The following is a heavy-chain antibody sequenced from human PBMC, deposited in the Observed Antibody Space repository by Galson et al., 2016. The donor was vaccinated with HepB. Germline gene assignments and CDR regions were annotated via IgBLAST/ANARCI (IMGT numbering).Heavy chain of an antibody. CDR2: ISSSGSSI. V-gene: IGHV3-11*01. CDR3: ARGGWSGYSATDY. CDR1: GFTFSDYY. Sequence: SLRLSCAASGFTFSDYYMRWIRQAPGKGLEWISYISSSGSSIDYADSVKGRFTISRDNAKNSLYLQMNSLGAEDTAVYYCARGGWSGYSATDYWGQGTLVTVSS. D-gene: IGHD3-3*01. J-gene: IGHJ4*02.